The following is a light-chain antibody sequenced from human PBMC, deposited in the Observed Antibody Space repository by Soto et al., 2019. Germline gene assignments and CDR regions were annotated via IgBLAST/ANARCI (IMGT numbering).Light chain of an antibody. CDR1: SSDVGGYNY. Sequence: QSALTQPASVSGSPGQSITISCTGTSSDVGGYNYVSWYQQQSGKAPKLMIHEVSNRPSGVSSRFSGSKSGNTASLTISGLQTEDEADYYCCSYAGRSTWDVVFGGGTKLTVL. V-gene: IGLV2-14*01. J-gene: IGLJ2*01. CDR3: CSYAGRSTWDVV. CDR2: EVS.